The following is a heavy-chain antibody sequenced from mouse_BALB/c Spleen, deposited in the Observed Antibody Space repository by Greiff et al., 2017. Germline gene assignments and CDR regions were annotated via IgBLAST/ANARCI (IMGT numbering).Heavy chain of an antibody. CDR3: ARGAHYYGYVDY. Sequence: ESGGGLVQPGGSRKLSCAASGFTFSSFGMHWVRQAPEKGLEWVAYISSGSSTIYYADTVKGRFTISRDNPKNTLFLQMTSLRSEDTAMYYCARGAHYYGYVDYWGQGTTLTVSS. D-gene: IGHD1-2*01. V-gene: IGHV5-17*02. J-gene: IGHJ2*01. CDR1: GFTFSSFG. CDR2: ISSGSSTI.